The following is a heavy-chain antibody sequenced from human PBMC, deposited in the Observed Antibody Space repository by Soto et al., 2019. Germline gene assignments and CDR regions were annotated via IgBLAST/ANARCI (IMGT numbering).Heavy chain of an antibody. CDR2: ISGSGGST. CDR3: AKLYVGATTGFDY. D-gene: IGHD1-26*01. J-gene: IGHJ4*02. Sequence: SLRLSCAASGFTFSSYAMSWVRQAPGKGLEWVSAISGSGGSTYYADSVKGRFTISRDNSKNTLYLQMNSLRAEDTAVYYCAKLYVGATTGFDYWGQGTLVTVSS. CDR1: GFTFSSYA. V-gene: IGHV3-23*01.